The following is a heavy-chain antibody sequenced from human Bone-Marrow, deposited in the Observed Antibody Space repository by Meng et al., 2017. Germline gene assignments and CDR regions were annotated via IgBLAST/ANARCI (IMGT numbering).Heavy chain of an antibody. CDR3: NWNDFGDY. CDR2: IKSKTDGETP. D-gene: IGHD1-1*01. CDR1: GFTFSNAW. V-gene: IGHV3-15*01. J-gene: IGHJ4*02. Sequence: EVGVLESGGGLVRAGGSLRLSCAASGFTFSNAWMSWVRQAPGRGLEWVARIKSKTDGETPDYAAPVKGRFTISRDDSKNTLYLQMQSLKTEDTAVYYCNWNDFGDYWGQGALVTVSS.